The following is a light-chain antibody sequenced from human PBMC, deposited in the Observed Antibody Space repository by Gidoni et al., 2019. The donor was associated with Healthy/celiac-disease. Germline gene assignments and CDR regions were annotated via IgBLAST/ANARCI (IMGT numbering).Light chain of an antibody. V-gene: IGKV3-15*01. CDR2: GAS. CDR3: QQYNNWPYT. CDR1: PCVSSY. Sequence: ELVMTQSPATLSVSPEERATLSCRASPCVSSYLAWYQQKPGQAPRLLIYGASTRATGIPARFSGSGSGTEFTLTISSLQSEDFAVYYCQQYNNWPYTFXQXTKLEIK. J-gene: IGKJ2*01.